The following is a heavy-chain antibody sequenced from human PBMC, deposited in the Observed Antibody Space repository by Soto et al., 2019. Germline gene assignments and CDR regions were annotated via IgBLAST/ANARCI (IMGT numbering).Heavy chain of an antibody. CDR2: ITPSNGNT. V-gene: IGHV1-18*01. D-gene: IGHD3-3*01. CDR1: WFTFTSYV. J-gene: IGHJ4*02. CDR3: ARGTTFTISTEIGYRTGPYYFDY. Sequence: GASVKVSCKASWFTFTSYVSSWVRQAPGQGVEWMGWITPSNGNTNYAQTLQGRVTMTTDTSTSTAYMELRSLRSDDTAVYYCARGTTFTISTEIGYRTGPYYFDYWGQGTLVTVSS.